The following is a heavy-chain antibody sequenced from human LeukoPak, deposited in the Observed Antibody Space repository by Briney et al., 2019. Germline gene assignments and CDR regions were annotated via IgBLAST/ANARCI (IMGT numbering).Heavy chain of an antibody. V-gene: IGHV4-61*02. D-gene: IGHD1-1*01. J-gene: IGHJ3*02. CDR3: ALSTGYGGAFDI. Sequence: SETLSLTCTVSGGSISSGSYYWSWIRQPAGKGLEWIGRIYTSGSTNYNPSLKSRVTISVDTSKNQFSLKLSSVTAADTAVYYCALSTGYGGAFDIWGQGTMVTVSS. CDR2: IYTSGST. CDR1: GGSISSGSYY.